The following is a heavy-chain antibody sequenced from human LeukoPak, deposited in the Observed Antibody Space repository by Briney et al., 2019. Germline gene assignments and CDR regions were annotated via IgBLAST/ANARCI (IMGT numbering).Heavy chain of an antibody. CDR2: ISGSGGST. CDR3: ERDPDPYSSSWYVGVYFQH. J-gene: IGHJ1*01. Sequence: GGSLRLSCAASGFTFSSYAMSWVRQAPGKGLEWVSAISGSGGSTYYADSVKGRFTISRDNSKNTLYLQMNSLRAEDTAVYYCERDPDPYSSSWYVGVYFQHWGQGTLVTVSS. D-gene: IGHD6-13*01. CDR1: GFTFSSYA. V-gene: IGHV3-23*01.